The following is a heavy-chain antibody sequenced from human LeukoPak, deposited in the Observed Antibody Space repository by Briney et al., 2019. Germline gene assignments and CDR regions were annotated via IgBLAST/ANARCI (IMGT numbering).Heavy chain of an antibody. CDR1: GFTFSSYA. Sequence: GGSPRLSCAASGFTFSSYAMSWVRQAPGKGLEWVSAISGSGGSTYYADSVKGRFTIPRDNSKNTLYLQMNSLRAEDTAVYYCAKSGSICSGGSCYYEFDYWGQGTLVTVSS. V-gene: IGHV3-23*01. D-gene: IGHD2-15*01. J-gene: IGHJ4*02. CDR3: AKSGSICSGGSCYYEFDY. CDR2: ISGSGGST.